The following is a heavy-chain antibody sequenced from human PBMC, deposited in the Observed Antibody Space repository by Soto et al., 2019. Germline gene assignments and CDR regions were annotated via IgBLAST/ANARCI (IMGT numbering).Heavy chain of an antibody. V-gene: IGHV3-23*01. Sequence: GGSLRLSCAASGFTFRDYAMNWVRQSPGKGLEWVSGISVSGGSTYYADSVKGRFTVSRDNSKNTVFLQMNSLRAEDTAVYFCAKGMYYYDSSGYRLFDYWGQGTLVTVSS. CDR3: AKGMYYYDSSGYRLFDY. J-gene: IGHJ4*02. D-gene: IGHD3-22*01. CDR2: ISVSGGST. CDR1: GFTFRDYA.